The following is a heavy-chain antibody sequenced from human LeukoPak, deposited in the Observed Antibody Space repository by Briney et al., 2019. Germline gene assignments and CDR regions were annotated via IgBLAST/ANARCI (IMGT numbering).Heavy chain of an antibody. J-gene: IGHJ4*02. D-gene: IGHD3-10*01. CDR3: ARVWTGRYYYGSGSPRSPAAY. CDR2: INHSGST. V-gene: IGHV4-34*01. CDR1: GGSFSGYY. Sequence: SETLSLTCAVYGGSFSGYYWSWIRQPPGKGLEWIGEINHSGSTNYNPSLKSRVTISVDTSKNQLSLKLSSVTAADTAVYYCARVWTGRYYYGSGSPRSPAAYWGQGTLVTVSS.